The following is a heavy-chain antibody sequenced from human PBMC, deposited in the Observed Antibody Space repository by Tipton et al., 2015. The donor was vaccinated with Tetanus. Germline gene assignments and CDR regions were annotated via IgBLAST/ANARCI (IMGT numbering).Heavy chain of an antibody. CDR1: GGSISSSSYY. V-gene: IGHV4-39*01. J-gene: IGHJ1*01. CDR3: ARLIVGATTSEYFQH. CDR2: IYYRGST. D-gene: IGHD1-26*01. Sequence: LRLSCTVSGGSISSSSYYWGWIRQPPGKGLEWIGSIYYRGSTYYNPSLKSRVTISVDTSKNQFSLKLSSVTAADTAVYYCARLIVGATTSEYFQHWGQGTLVTVSS.